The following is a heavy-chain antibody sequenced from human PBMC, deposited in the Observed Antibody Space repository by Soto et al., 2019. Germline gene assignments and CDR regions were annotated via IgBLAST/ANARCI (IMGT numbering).Heavy chain of an antibody. V-gene: IGHV3-33*01. CDR1: GFTFSSYG. CDR3: ARIPQIAVAGTRFGYFDL. Sequence: PWWSLRLSCASSGFTFSSYGMHWVRQAPGKGLEWVAVIWYDLSNKYYADSVKGRFTISRDNSKNTLYLQMNSLGAEDTAVYYCARIPQIAVAGTRFGYFDLWGRGTLVTVSS. J-gene: IGHJ2*01. CDR2: IWYDLSNK. D-gene: IGHD6-19*01.